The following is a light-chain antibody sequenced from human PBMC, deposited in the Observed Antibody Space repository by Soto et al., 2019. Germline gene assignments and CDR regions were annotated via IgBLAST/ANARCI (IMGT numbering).Light chain of an antibody. CDR3: QRYGNSPIT. CDR1: QSVSSNY. J-gene: IGKJ5*01. CDR2: DAS. V-gene: IGKV3-20*01. Sequence: EIVLTQSPGNLSLSPGERATLSCRASQSVSSNYLAWYQQKPGQAPRLLIYDASSRPTGIPDRFSGSGSGTDFTLTISRLEPEDFAVYYCQRYGNSPITFGQGTRLEIK.